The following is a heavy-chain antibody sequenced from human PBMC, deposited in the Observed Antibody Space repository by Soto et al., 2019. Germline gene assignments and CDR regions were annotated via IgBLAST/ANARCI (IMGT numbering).Heavy chain of an antibody. V-gene: IGHV1-8*01. CDR2: MNPNSGNT. J-gene: IGHJ4*02. Sequence: ASVKVSCKASGYTFTSYDINWVRQATGQGLEWMGWMNPNSGNTGYAQKFQGRVTMTRNTSISTAYMELNSLRAEDTAVYYCAKDMDPEWGYYYDSSGRLGPFDYWGQGTLVTVSS. D-gene: IGHD3-22*01. CDR3: AKDMDPEWGYYYDSSGRLGPFDY. CDR1: GYTFTSYD.